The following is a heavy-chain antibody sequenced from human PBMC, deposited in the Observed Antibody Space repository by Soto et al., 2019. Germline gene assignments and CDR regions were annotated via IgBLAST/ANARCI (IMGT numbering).Heavy chain of an antibody. CDR1: GGTFSSYA. CDR3: ASEFVLMVYAIFYYGMDV. CDR2: IIPIFGTA. Sequence: QVQLVQSGAEVKKPGSSVKVSCTASGGTFSSYAISWVRQAPGQGLEWMGGIIPIFGTANYAQKFQGRVTITADESTSTAYMELRSLRSEDTAVYYCASEFVLMVYAIFYYGMDVWGRETTVTVSS. D-gene: IGHD2-8*01. V-gene: IGHV1-69*01. J-gene: IGHJ6*02.